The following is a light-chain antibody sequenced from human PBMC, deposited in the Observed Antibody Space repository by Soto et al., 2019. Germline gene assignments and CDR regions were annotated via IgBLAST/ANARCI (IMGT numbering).Light chain of an antibody. Sequence: DMQISQSPSTLSEFGGDRVSITCRASQNISRWLAWYQQKPGKAPKLLIYDGSTLESGVPSRFSGSGSGTEFILTISSLQPDDFATFYCQQYSNGSRFGQGTKVDFK. CDR2: DGS. J-gene: IGKJ1*01. CDR1: QNISRW. CDR3: QQYSNGSR. V-gene: IGKV1-5*01.